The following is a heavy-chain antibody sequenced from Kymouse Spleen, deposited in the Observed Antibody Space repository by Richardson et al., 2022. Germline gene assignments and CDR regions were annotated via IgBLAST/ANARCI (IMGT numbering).Heavy chain of an antibody. J-gene: IGHJ4*02. CDR1: GGSVSSGSYY. V-gene: IGHV4-61*01. Sequence: QVQLQESGPGLVKPSETLSLTCTVSGGSVSSGSYYWSWIRQPPGKGLEWIGYIYYSGSTNYNPSLKSRVTISVDTSKNQFSLKLSSVTAADTAVYYCAREGAARQGFDYWGQGTLVTVSS. CDR2: IYYSGST. D-gene: IGHD6-6*01. CDR3: AREGAARQGFDY.